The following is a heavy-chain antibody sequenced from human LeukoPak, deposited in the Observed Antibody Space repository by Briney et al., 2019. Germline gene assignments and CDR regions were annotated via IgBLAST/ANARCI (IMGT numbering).Heavy chain of an antibody. CDR2: IYHSGTT. CDR1: GYSISNGYC. J-gene: IGHJ4*02. D-gene: IGHD3-22*01. Sequence: SETLSLTCSVSGYSISNGYCWGWIRQPPGKGLEWIGSIYHSGTTYYNPSLKSRVTISVDTSKSQFSLKLSSVTAADTAVYYCARFPHYYDSSNSYIRFYLDYWGQGSLVTVSS. CDR3: ARFPHYYDSSNSYIRFYLDY. V-gene: IGHV4-38-2*02.